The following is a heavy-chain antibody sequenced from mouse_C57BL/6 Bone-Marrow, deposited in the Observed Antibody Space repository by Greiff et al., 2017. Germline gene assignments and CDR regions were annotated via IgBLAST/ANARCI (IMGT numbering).Heavy chain of an antibody. J-gene: IGHJ1*03. CDR3: ASGRLRRHRYWYVDV. Sequence: EVQLQQSGPGLVKPSQSLSLTCSVTGYSITSGYYWNWIRQFPGNKLEWMGYISYDGSNNYNPSLKNRISITRDTSKNQFCLKLNSVTTEDTATYYCASGRLRRHRYWYVDVWGTGTTVTVSS. CDR1: GYSITSGYY. V-gene: IGHV3-6*01. CDR2: ISYDGSN. D-gene: IGHD2-2*01.